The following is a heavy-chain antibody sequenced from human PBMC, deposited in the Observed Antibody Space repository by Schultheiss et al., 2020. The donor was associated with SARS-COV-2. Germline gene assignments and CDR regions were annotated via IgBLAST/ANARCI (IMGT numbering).Heavy chain of an antibody. D-gene: IGHD6-19*01. Sequence: ASVKVSCKASGYTFTSYYMHWVRQAPGQGLEWMGIINPSGGSTSYAQKFQGRVTMTRDTSTSTVYMELSSLRSEDTAVYYCARASEQWLVQGWFDPWGQGTLVTVSS. CDR2: INPSGGST. CDR1: GYTFTSYY. CDR3: ARASEQWLVQGWFDP. J-gene: IGHJ5*02. V-gene: IGHV1-46*01.